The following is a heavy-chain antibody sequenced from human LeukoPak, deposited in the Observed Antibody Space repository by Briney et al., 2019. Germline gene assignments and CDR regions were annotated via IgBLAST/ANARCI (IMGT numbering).Heavy chain of an antibody. CDR2: LYASGNP. CDR3: AREAKPANAAGLDV. Sequence: SETLSLICSVSGDPIDGYYWSWIRVPAGKGLEWIGRLYASGNPNYASGTTHTNASPRSRLTMSLDTSKNQLSLKLRSVTAADTAVYYCAREAKPANAAGLDVWGQGTTVTVSS. D-gene: IGHD4/OR15-4a*01. V-gene: IGHV4-4*07. CDR1: GDPIDGYY. J-gene: IGHJ6*02.